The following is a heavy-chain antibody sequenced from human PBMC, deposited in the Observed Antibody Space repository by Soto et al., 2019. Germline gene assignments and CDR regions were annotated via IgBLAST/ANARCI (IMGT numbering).Heavy chain of an antibody. CDR3: AKGYSDSSWSHLNF. V-gene: IGHV3-23*01. J-gene: IGHJ4*01. CDR1: GFTFSSYA. Sequence: GGSLRLSCVISGFTFSSYAMTWVRQAPGKGLEWVSTLNGRATEKYHADSVRGRFTISRDNSKSTLYLQMNSLRAEDSAIYYCAKGYSDSSWSHLNFWGHGTLVTV. D-gene: IGHD6-13*01. CDR2: LNGRATEK.